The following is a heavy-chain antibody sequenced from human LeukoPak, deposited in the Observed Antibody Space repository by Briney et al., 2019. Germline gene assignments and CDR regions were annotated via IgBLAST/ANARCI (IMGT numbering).Heavy chain of an antibody. J-gene: IGHJ4*02. D-gene: IGHD1-26*01. Sequence: GGSLRLSCAASGFTFSSYSMNWVRQAPGKGLEWVSSISRSGSTKYYADSVKGRFTISRDNAKNSLYLQMNSLRAEDTAVYYCARDLRVGATPGYFDYWGQGTLVTVSS. CDR3: ARDLRVGATPGYFDY. V-gene: IGHV3-48*04. CDR1: GFTFSSYS. CDR2: ISRSGSTK.